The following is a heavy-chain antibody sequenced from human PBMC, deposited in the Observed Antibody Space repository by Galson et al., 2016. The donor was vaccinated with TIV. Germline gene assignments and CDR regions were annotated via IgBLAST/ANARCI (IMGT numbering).Heavy chain of an antibody. CDR1: GASIASNYL. V-gene: IGHV4-4*02. CDR2: IYHGGGT. J-gene: IGHJ4*02. Sequence: SETLSLTCAVPGASIASNYLWSWVRQPPGKGLKWIGEIYHGGGTNCNPSFKSRVTMSVDKSKNQFSLKLTSVTAADTAIYFCARGNQEYQLLSENYFDLWGQGILVTVSS. CDR3: ARGNQEYQLLSENYFDL. D-gene: IGHD2-2*01.